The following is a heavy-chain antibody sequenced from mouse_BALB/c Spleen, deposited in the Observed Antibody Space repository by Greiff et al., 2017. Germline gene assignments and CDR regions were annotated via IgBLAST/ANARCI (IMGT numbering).Heavy chain of an antibody. J-gene: IGHJ2*01. D-gene: IGHD1-1*01. CDR3: ARGATGFDY. Sequence: DVMLVESGGGLVKPGGSLKLSCAASGFTFSSYAMSWVRQTPEKRLEWVASISSGGSTYYPDSVKGRFTISRDNARNILYLQMSSLRSEDTAMYYCARGATGFDYWGQGTTLTVSS. CDR1: GFTFSSYA. V-gene: IGHV5-6-5*01. CDR2: ISSGGST.